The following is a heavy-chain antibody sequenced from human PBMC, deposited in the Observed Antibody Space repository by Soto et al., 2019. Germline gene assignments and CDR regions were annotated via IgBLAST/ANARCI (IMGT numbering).Heavy chain of an antibody. V-gene: IGHV4-34*01. CDR2: INHSGST. CDR3: AAPLRGWFDP. J-gene: IGHJ5*02. CDR1: GGSFSGYY. Sequence: SETLSLTCAVYGGSFSGYYWSWIRQPPGKGLEWIGEINHSGSTNYNPSLKSRVTISVDTSKNQFSLKLSSVTAADTAVYYCAAPLRGWFDPWGQGTLVTVSS.